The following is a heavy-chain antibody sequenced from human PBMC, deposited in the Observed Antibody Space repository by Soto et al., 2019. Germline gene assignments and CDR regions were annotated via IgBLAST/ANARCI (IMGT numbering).Heavy chain of an antibody. CDR2: ISSSSRYI. Sequence: EVQLVESGGGLVKPGGSLRLSCAASGFTFSSYSMNWVRQAPGKGLEWVSSISSSSRYIYYPDSVKGRFTISRDNAKNSLYRQMSSLRAEDTAVYYCARGFDILTGLYFQHWGQSTLVTFSS. V-gene: IGHV3-21*01. CDR1: GFTFSSYS. CDR3: ARGFDILTGLYFQH. J-gene: IGHJ1*01. D-gene: IGHD3-9*01.